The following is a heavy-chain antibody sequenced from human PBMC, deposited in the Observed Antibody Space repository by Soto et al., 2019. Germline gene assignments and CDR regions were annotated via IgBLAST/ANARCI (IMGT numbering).Heavy chain of an antibody. J-gene: IGHJ6*02. Sequence: LMLYCDRTGVALGNCVVLGVRRIPRKGLEWGAVIWYDGSNKYYADSVKGRFTISRDNSKNTLYLQMNSLRAEDTAVYYCAREGYDFSSGYYQTQYFYGMDVWGQATMVTVYS. D-gene: IGHD3-3*01. V-gene: IGHV3-33*01. CDR1: GVALGNCV. CDR2: IWYDGSNK. CDR3: AREGYDFSSGYYQTQYFYGMDV.